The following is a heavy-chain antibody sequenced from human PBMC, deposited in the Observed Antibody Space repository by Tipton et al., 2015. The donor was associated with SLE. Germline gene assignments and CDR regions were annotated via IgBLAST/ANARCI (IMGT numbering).Heavy chain of an antibody. V-gene: IGHV4-39*01. CDR1: GDTISSSSDY. D-gene: IGHD1-1*01. CDR2: ISYSGST. Sequence: PGLVKPSETLSLTCTVSGDTISSSSDYWGWIRQSPGQGLEWIGSISYSGSTNYSPSLKSRVTISVDTSRNQFSLKLSSVTAADTAVYYCARRTQQEPNYGSNWFDPWGQGTLVTVSS. J-gene: IGHJ5*02. CDR3: ARRTQQEPNYGSNWFDP.